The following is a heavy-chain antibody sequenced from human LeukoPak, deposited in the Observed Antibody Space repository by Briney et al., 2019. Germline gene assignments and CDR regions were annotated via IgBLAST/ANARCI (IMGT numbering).Heavy chain of an antibody. CDR3: ATDTYYYDSSGYSPLDY. CDR1: GYTLTELS. V-gene: IGHV1-24*01. J-gene: IGHJ4*02. Sequence: ASVKVSCKVSGYTLTELSMHWVRQAPGKGLEWMGGFDPEDGETIYAQKFQGRVTMTEDTSTDKAYMELSSLRSEDTAVYYCATDTYYYDSSGYSPLDYWGQGTLVTVSS. CDR2: FDPEDGET. D-gene: IGHD3-22*01.